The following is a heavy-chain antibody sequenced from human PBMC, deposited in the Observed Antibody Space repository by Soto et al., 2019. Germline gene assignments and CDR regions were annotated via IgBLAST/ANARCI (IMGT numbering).Heavy chain of an antibody. D-gene: IGHD3-10*01. Sequence: QVQLVESGGGVVQPGRSLRLSCAASGFTFSSYGMHWVRQSPGKGLEWVAVIWYDGSNKYYADSVKGRFTISRDNSKNTLYLQMNSLRAADTAVYYCARENYGSGSFDYWGQGTLVTVSS. V-gene: IGHV3-33*01. CDR1: GFTFSSYG. CDR2: IWYDGSNK. CDR3: ARENYGSGSFDY. J-gene: IGHJ4*02.